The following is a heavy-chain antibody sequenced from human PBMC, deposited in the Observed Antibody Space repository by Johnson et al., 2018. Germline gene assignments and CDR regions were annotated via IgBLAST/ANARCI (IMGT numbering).Heavy chain of an antibody. D-gene: IGHD4-23*01. Sequence: VQLVQSGGGLVQPGGSLRLSCAASGFTVSNNYMSWVRQAPGKGLEWISVIYSGGTTYYADSVKGRFTISKGNSNNTSYLQMNSLRPEDTAVYYFARRLRGSSGAFDIWGQGTMVTVSP. CDR2: IYSGGTT. J-gene: IGHJ3*02. V-gene: IGHV3-66*02. CDR3: ARRLRGSSGAFDI. CDR1: GFTVSNNY.